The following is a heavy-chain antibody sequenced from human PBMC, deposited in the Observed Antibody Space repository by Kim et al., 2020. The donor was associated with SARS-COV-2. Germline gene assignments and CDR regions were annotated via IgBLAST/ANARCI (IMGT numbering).Heavy chain of an antibody. J-gene: IGHJ4*02. CDR1: GYSISSGYY. CDR3: AGDFSSVATGFDH. V-gene: IGHV4-38-2*02. D-gene: IGHD5-12*01. CDR2: SNHSWTT. Sequence: SETLSLTCTVSGYSISSGYYCCCSRQPPGRVLGGIGSSNHSWTTSYNSPLNTRVTISVDTFRNQFSLRLGSVNAADTGVYYCAGDFSSVATGFDHWGQGALVTVSS.